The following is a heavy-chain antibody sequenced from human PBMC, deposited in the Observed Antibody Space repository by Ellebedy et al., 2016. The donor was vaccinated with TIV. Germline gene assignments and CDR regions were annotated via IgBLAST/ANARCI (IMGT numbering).Heavy chain of an antibody. CDR1: GFTFSSNA. V-gene: IGHV3-23*03. D-gene: IGHD3-9*01. J-gene: IGHJ6*02. Sequence: GESLKISCAASGFTFSSNAMSWVRQVAGKGLEWVSGIYNGATHYADSVKGRLTISRDNSMDTLYLQMNSLGVGDTAIYYCAKLGFDILTGSGGMDVWGQGTTVTVSS. CDR3: AKLGFDILTGSGGMDV. CDR2: IYNGAT.